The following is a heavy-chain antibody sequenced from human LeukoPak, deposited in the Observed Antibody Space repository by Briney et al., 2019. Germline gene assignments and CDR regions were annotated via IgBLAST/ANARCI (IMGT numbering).Heavy chain of an antibody. J-gene: IGHJ4*02. V-gene: IGHV4-59*01. CDR1: GGSISSYY. D-gene: IGHD4-17*01. CDR3: ARSGSGYGDFTSAFDY. CDR2: IYYSGST. Sequence: SETPSLTCTVSGGSISSYYWSWIRQPPGKGLEWIGYIYYSGSTNYNPSLKSRVTISVDTSKNQFSLKLSSVTAADTAVYYCARSGSGYGDFTSAFDYWGQGTLVTVSS.